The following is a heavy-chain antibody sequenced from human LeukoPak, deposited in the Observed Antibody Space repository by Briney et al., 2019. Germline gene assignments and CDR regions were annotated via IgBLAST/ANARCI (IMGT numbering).Heavy chain of an antibody. CDR1: GFTFSSYW. J-gene: IGHJ5*02. D-gene: IGHD3-10*01. CDR3: ARDGDPYGSGSYYPDNWFDP. V-gene: IGHV3-7*01. CDR2: IKQDGSEK. Sequence: PGGSLRLSCAASGFTFSSYWMSWVRQAPGKGLEWVANIKQDGSEKYYVDSVKGRFTISRDNAKNSLYLQMNSLRAEDTAVYYCARDGDPYGSGSYYPDNWFDPWGQGTLVTVSS.